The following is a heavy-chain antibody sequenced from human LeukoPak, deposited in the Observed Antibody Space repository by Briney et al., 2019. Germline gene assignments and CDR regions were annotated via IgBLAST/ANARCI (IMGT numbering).Heavy chain of an antibody. D-gene: IGHD6-19*01. CDR3: ARHSSYSSGLGPFDY. V-gene: IGHV3-21*01. J-gene: IGHJ4*02. Sequence: GGSLRLSCAASGFTFSTYSMSWVRQAPGKGLEWVASISSSSTYIYYVDSVKGRFTISRDNAKNSLYLQMNSLRAEDTAVYYCARHSSYSSGLGPFDYWGQGTLVTVSS. CDR1: GFTFSTYS. CDR2: ISSSSTYI.